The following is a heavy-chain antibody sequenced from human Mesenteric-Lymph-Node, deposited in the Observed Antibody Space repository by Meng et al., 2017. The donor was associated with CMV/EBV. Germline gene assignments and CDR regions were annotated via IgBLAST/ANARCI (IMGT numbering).Heavy chain of an antibody. V-gene: IGHV4-59*01. J-gene: IGHJ4*02. D-gene: IGHD2-2*02. CDR3: ARDYCSSTSCYIDY. CDR2: IYYSGST. CDR1: GGSISSYY. Sequence: LRLSCTVSGGSISSYYWSWIRQPPGKGLEWIGYIYYSGSTNYNPSLKSRVTISVDTSKNQFSLKLSSVTAADTAVYYCARDYCSSTSCYIDYWGQGTLVTVSS.